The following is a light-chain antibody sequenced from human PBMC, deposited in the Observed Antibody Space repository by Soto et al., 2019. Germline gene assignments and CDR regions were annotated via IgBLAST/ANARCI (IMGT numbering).Light chain of an antibody. J-gene: IGKJ1*01. CDR2: AAS. V-gene: IGKV1-27*01. CDR1: QGIKNY. Sequence: DIQMTQSPSSLSASVGDRVTITCRTSQGIKNYLSWYHQKPGKVPKLLIYAASTLQSGVPSRFSGSVSGTDFTLTISSLQPEDVATYYCQKYNSAPWTFGQGNNVDIK. CDR3: QKYNSAPWT.